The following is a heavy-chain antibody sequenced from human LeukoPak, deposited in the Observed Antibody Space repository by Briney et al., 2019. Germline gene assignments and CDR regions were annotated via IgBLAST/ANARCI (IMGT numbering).Heavy chain of an antibody. CDR2: IKSKTDGGTT. V-gene: IGHV3-15*01. CDR3: TRDLGSSGYYHPSFDY. J-gene: IGHJ4*02. Sequence: RPGGSLRLSCAASGFTFSNAWMSWVRQAPGKGLEWVGRIKSKTDGGTTDYAAPVKGRFTISRDDSKNTLYLQMNSLKTEDTAVYYCTRDLGSSGYYHPSFDYWGQGTLVTVSS. CDR1: GFTFSNAW. D-gene: IGHD3-22*01.